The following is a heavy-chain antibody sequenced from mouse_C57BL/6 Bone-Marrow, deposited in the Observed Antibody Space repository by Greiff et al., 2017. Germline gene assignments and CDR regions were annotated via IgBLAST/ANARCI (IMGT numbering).Heavy chain of an antibody. CDR1: GYAFSSSW. Sequence: LQESGPELVKPGDSVKISCKASGYAFSSSWMNWVKQRPGKGLEWIGRIYPGDGDTNYNGTFKGKATLTADKSSSTAYMQLSILTSEYSAVYFCARCYGSSKYYYAMDYWGQGTSVTVSS. D-gene: IGHD1-1*01. V-gene: IGHV1-82*01. CDR3: ARCYGSSKYYYAMDY. CDR2: IYPGDGDT. J-gene: IGHJ4*01.